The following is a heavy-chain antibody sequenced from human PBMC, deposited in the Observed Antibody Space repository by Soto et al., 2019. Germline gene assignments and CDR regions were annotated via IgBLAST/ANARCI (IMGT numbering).Heavy chain of an antibody. J-gene: IGHJ6*02. CDR3: ARDNRDCSSFNCYNPGRVFGLDV. D-gene: IGHD2-2*01. V-gene: IGHV3-30-3*01. CDR2: ISFDGTTD. CDR1: GFKFNNYN. Sequence: QVQLVESGGGVVQPGRSLRLSCVASGFKFNNYNLHWVRQAPGNSLESVAVISFDGTTDYYAESVKGRFTVSRDNFKNILSLQMDSVRPEDTAVYYCARDNRDCSSFNCYNPGRVFGLDVWGQGTTVTVSS.